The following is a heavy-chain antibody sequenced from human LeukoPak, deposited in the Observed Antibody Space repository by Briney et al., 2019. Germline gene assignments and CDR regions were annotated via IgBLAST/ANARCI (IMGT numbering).Heavy chain of an antibody. CDR2: RWYNGSNK. J-gene: IGHJ4*02. CDR1: GFTFSSYG. CDR3: ARDSAVVVPAASFDY. V-gene: IGHV3-33*01. Sequence: GGSLRLSCAASGFTFSSYGMHLVRQAPGKGLEWMAVRWYNGSNKYYADSVKGRFTISRDNSKNTLYLQMNSLRAEDTAVYYCARDSAVVVPAASFDYWGQGTLVTVSS. D-gene: IGHD2-2*01.